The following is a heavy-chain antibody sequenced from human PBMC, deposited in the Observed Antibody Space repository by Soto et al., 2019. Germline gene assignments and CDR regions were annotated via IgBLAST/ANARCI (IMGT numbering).Heavy chain of an antibody. D-gene: IGHD2-15*01. Sequence: QVQLVQSGAEVKKPGSSVKVSCKASGGTFSSYAISWVRQAPGQGLEWMGGIIPIFGTANYAQKFQGRVTITADEFTSTAYMELSSLRSEDTAVYYCARGKEGYCSGGSCYSRSGWFDPWGQGTLVTVSS. CDR1: GGTFSSYA. V-gene: IGHV1-69*12. CDR3: ARGKEGYCSGGSCYSRSGWFDP. J-gene: IGHJ5*02. CDR2: IIPIFGTA.